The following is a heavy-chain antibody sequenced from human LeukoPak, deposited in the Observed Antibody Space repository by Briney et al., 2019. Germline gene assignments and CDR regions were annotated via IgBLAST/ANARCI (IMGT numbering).Heavy chain of an antibody. D-gene: IGHD6-19*01. CDR2: IYHSDSDT. J-gene: IGHJ4*02. Sequence: GESLKISCKGSGYSFTSYWIGWVRQMPGKGLEWMGIIYHSDSDTRYSPPFQGQVTISADKSISTANRQWSSLKASDTAMYYCARRGSIAVGFFDYWGEGTLVTVSS. CDR1: GYSFTSYW. CDR3: ARRGSIAVGFFDY. V-gene: IGHV5-51*01.